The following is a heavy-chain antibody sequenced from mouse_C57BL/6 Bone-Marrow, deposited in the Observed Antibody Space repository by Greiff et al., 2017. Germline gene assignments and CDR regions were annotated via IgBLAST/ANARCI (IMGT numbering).Heavy chain of an antibody. CDR1: GFTFSDYG. Sequence: EVKLVESGGGLVQPGGSLKLSCAASGFTFSDYGMAWVRQAPRKGPEWVAFISNLAYSIYYADTVTGRFTISRENAKNALYLEMSSLRSEDTAMYYCARWGYYGRAFDYWGQGTTLTVSS. D-gene: IGHD1-1*01. V-gene: IGHV5-15*01. J-gene: IGHJ2*01. CDR2: ISNLAYSI. CDR3: ARWGYYGRAFDY.